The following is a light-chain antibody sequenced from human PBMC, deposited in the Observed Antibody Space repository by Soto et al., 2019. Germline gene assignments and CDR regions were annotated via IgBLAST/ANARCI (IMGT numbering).Light chain of an antibody. CDR1: SSDVGAYNY. V-gene: IGLV2-14*03. CDR2: DVS. CDR3: SSYTSSSTYV. Sequence: QSALTQPAPVSGSPGQSITISCTGTSSDVGAYNYVSWYQQHPGKAPKLMIYDVSNRPSGVSNRFSGSKSGNTASLTISGLQAEDEADYYCSSYTSSSTYVFGTGTKLTVL. J-gene: IGLJ1*01.